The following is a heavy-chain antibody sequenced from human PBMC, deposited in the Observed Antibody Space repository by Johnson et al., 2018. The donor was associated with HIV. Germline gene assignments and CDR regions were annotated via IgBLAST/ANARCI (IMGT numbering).Heavy chain of an antibody. Sequence: EVQLVESGGGLIQPGGSLRLSCAASGFTVSSNYMSWVRQAPGKGLEWVSLISTGGSPYYADSVKDRFTISRDKSKNTLFLQMNGLRVEDTAVYYCARDPVWDAFDIWGQGTMVTVSS. V-gene: IGHV3-53*01. CDR1: GFTVSSNY. J-gene: IGHJ3*02. CDR3: ARDPVWDAFDI. CDR2: ISTGGSP.